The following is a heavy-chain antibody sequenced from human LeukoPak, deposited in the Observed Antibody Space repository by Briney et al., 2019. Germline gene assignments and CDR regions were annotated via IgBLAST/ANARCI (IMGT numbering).Heavy chain of an antibody. Sequence: PGGSLRLSCAASGFTFDDYAMHGVRQAPGKGLEWVSLISGGDGSTYYADSVKGRFTISRDNSKNSLYLQMNSLRTEDTALYYCAKDTTFGSGLRGFDYWGQGTLVTVSS. D-gene: IGHD6-19*01. CDR2: ISGGDGST. CDR3: AKDTTFGSGLRGFDY. V-gene: IGHV3-43*02. CDR1: GFTFDDYA. J-gene: IGHJ4*02.